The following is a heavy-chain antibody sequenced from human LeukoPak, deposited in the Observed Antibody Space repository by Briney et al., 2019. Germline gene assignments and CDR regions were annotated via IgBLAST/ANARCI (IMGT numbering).Heavy chain of an antibody. CDR1: GFTFSSYA. CDR2: IIPIFGTA. Sequence: GGSLRLSCAASGFTFSSYAISWVRQAPGQGLEWMGGIIPIFGTANYAQKFQGRVTITADESTSTAYMELSSLRSEDTAVYYCARDPNGYYGSGSYYGMDVWGQGTTVTVSS. J-gene: IGHJ6*02. CDR3: ARDPNGYYGSGSYYGMDV. D-gene: IGHD3-10*01. V-gene: IGHV1-69*01.